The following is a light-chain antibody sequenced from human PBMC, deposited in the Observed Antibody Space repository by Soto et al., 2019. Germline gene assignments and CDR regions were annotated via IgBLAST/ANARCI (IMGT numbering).Light chain of an antibody. J-gene: IGKJ2*01. CDR3: QQYNNLLPYT. Sequence: EIIMTQSPGTLSVSPGERATLSCRASQSIGSDLVWYQQRPGQAPRLLIYGASTRATGIPARFSGSGSGTQFTLTISSLQSEDFAVYYCQQYNNLLPYTFGHGTKLEIK. CDR2: GAS. CDR1: QSIGSD. V-gene: IGKV3-15*01.